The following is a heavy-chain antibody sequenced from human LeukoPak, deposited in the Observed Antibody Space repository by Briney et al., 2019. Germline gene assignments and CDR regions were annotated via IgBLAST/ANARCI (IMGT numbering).Heavy chain of an antibody. V-gene: IGHV3-30*18. CDR3: AKDGAAAMAFDY. D-gene: IGHD6-13*01. Sequence: PGRSLRLSCAASGFTFSSYGMHWVRQAPGKGLEWVAVISYDGSNKYYADSVKGRFIISRDNSKNTLYLQMNSLRAEDTAVYYCAKDGAAAMAFDYWGQGTLVTVSS. J-gene: IGHJ4*02. CDR2: ISYDGSNK. CDR1: GFTFSSYG.